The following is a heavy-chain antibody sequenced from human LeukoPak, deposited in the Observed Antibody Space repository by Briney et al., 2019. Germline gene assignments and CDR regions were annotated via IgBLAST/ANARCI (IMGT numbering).Heavy chain of an antibody. D-gene: IGHD6-19*01. V-gene: IGHV1-18*01. J-gene: IGHJ4*02. CDR3: ARGTGYSSGLFDY. Sequence: ASVKVSCKASGYTFTSYGISWVRQAPGQGLEWMGWISAYNGNTNYAQKLQGRVTITRDTSASTAYMELSSLRSEDTAVYYCARGTGYSSGLFDYWGQGTLVAVSS. CDR2: ISAYNGNT. CDR1: GYTFTSYG.